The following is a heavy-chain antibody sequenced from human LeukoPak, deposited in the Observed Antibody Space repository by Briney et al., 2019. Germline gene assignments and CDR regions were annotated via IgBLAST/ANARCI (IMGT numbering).Heavy chain of an antibody. CDR1: DDSITMYY. Sequence: PSETPSLTCGVSDDSITMYYWTWIRQPPGEGLEWTGYVDHTGGTNFNPSPNGRVSISRDTSKNLCSLRLRSVTAADTAVYFCARGRVSSSTWYSTYYYYFYMDVWGKGTTVTVPS. CDR3: ARGRVSSSTWYSTYYYYFYMDV. D-gene: IGHD4-11*01. CDR2: VDHTGGT. J-gene: IGHJ6*03. V-gene: IGHV4-59*01.